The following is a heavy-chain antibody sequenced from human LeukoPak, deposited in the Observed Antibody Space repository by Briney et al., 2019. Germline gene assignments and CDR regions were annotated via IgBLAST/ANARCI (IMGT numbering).Heavy chain of an antibody. V-gene: IGHV4-39*02. CDR3: ARDYGDYSNFDY. J-gene: IGHJ4*02. Sequence: PSETLSLTCTVSGGSISSSSYYWGWIRQPPGKGLEWIGSIYYSGSTYYNPSLKSRVTISVDTSKNQFSLKLSSVTAADTAVYYCARDYGDYSNFDYWGQGTLVTVS. CDR1: GGSISSSSYY. D-gene: IGHD4-17*01. CDR2: IYYSGST.